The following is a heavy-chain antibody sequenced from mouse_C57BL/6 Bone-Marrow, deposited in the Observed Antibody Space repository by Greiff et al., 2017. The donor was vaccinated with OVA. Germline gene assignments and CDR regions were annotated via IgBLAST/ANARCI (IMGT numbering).Heavy chain of an antibody. D-gene: IGHD1-1*01. CDR3: ASSGGFYYGSSYDY. CDR2: IDPSDSYT. J-gene: IGHJ2*01. Sequence: QVHVKQPGAELVMPGASVKLSCKASGYTFTSYWMHWVKQRPGQGLEWIGEIDPSDSYTNYNQKFKGKSTLTVDKSSSTAYMQLSSLTSEDSAVYYCASSGGFYYGSSYDYWGQGTTLTVSS. CDR1: GYTFTSYW. V-gene: IGHV1-69*01.